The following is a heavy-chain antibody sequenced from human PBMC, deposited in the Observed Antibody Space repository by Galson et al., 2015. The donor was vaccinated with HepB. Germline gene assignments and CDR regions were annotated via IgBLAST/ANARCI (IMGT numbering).Heavy chain of an antibody. D-gene: IGHD2-15*01. CDR1: GYTFSSYS. CDR2: INAYNRDT. CDR3: ARGALVVVVNATQNNWFDP. J-gene: IGHJ5*02. Sequence: SVKVSCKASGYTFSSYSITWVRQAPGQGLEWMGWINAYNRDTNYAQQFQGRVTMTTDTSTSTAYTELRSLRSDDTAVYYCARGALVVVVNATQNNWFDPWGQGTLVTVSS. V-gene: IGHV1-18*01.